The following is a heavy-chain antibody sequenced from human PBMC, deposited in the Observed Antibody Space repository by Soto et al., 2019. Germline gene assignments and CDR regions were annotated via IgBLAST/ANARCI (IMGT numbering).Heavy chain of an antibody. Sequence: GGSLRLSCAASGFTFSSCWMTWVRQAPGKGLEWVANIKQDGSKKYDADSVKGRFTISRDNAKKSLYLQMDSLRVDDTAVYYCARERADGSIDYWGQGTLVTVSS. J-gene: IGHJ4*02. CDR2: IKQDGSKK. V-gene: IGHV3-7*01. CDR1: GFTFSSCW. CDR3: ARERADGSIDY.